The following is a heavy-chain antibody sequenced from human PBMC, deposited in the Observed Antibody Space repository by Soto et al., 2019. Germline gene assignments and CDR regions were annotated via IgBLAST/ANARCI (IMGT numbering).Heavy chain of an antibody. D-gene: IGHD2-15*01. Sequence: EVQLLESGGGLVQPGESLRLSCAASGFTFSSYAMTWVRQAPGKGLEWVSAISGSGDYTYFADSVKGRFTISRDNSKDNMYLQMSSLRVEETDIYYCAKASRSHPHGCFDPWGQGTLVTVSS. J-gene: IGHJ5*02. CDR3: AKASRSHPHGCFDP. V-gene: IGHV3-23*01. CDR1: GFTFSSYA. CDR2: ISGSGDYT.